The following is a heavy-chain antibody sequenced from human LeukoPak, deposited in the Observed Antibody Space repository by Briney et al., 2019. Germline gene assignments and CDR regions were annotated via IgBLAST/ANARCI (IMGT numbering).Heavy chain of an antibody. CDR3: ARDWKTNSFDY. Sequence: GGSLRLSCAASEFTFTTYGMHWVRQAPGKGLEWVAFIYYDGSNIYYADYVKGRFTISRDISKSTLYLQMDSLRAEDTAIYYCARDWKTNSFDYWGQGTLVTVSS. J-gene: IGHJ4*02. CDR2: IYYDGSNI. CDR1: EFTFTTYG. D-gene: IGHD1-1*01. V-gene: IGHV3-33*01.